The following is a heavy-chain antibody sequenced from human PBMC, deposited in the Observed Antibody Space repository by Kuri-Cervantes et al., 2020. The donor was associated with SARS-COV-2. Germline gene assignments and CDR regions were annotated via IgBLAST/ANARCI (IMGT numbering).Heavy chain of an antibody. V-gene: IGHV4-34*01. CDR1: GGSFSGYY. J-gene: IGHJ6*03. CDR3: ARCLAAAGSPPPAYYYYMDV. Sequence: SQTLSLTCAVYGGSFSGYYWSWIRQPPGKGLEWIGEINHSGSTNYNPSLKSRVTMSVDTSKNQFSLKLSSVTAADTAVYYCARCLAAAGSPPPAYYYYMDVWGKGTTVTVSS. D-gene: IGHD6-13*01. CDR2: INHSGST.